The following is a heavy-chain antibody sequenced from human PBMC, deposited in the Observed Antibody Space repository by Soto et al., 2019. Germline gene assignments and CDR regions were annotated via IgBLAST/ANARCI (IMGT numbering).Heavy chain of an antibody. V-gene: IGHV3-21*01. D-gene: IGHD2-15*01. CDR3: ARDRGYDAHDYYYNPMDV. Sequence: GGSLRLSCVASGFTFRTYTMNRVRQAPGKXLEWVSGIRGFSPYTFYAESVKGRFTISRDNAKNSLYLQMNSLGVEDTAVYYCARDRGYDAHDYYYNPMDVWGQGPTVTVSS. CDR2: IRGFSPYT. CDR1: GFTFRTYT. J-gene: IGHJ6*02.